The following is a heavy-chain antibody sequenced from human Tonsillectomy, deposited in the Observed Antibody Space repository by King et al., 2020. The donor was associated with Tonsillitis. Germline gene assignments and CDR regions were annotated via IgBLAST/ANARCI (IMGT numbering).Heavy chain of an antibody. J-gene: IGHJ4*02. CDR3: ARAAGDSYGSDY. CDR1: GFTFSSYN. CDR2: ISNSNNDI. V-gene: IGHV3-21*01. Sequence: VQLVESGGGLVKPGGSLRLSCAASGFTFSSYNMNWVRQAPGKGLEWVSSISNSNNDIYYAESVKGRFTISRDNSKNSLYLQMNSLRAEETAVYYCARAAGDSYGSDYWGQGTLVTVSS. D-gene: IGHD5-18*01.